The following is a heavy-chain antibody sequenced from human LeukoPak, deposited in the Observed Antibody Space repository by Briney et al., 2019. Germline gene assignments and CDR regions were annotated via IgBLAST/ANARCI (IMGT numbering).Heavy chain of an antibody. V-gene: IGHV3-7*01. CDR1: GFTFSSYW. CDR3: ARPQGYCSGGSCYYYYMDV. Sequence: QSGGSLRLSCAASGFTFSSYWMSWVRQAPGKGLEWVANIKQDGSEKYYVDSVKGRFTISRDNAKNSLYLQMNSLRAEDTAVYYCARPQGYCSGGSCYYYYMDVWGKGTTVTVSS. CDR2: IKQDGSEK. J-gene: IGHJ6*03. D-gene: IGHD2-15*01.